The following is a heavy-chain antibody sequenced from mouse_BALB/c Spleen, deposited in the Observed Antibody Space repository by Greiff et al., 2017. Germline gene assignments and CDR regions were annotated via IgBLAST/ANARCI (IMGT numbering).Heavy chain of an antibody. D-gene: IGHD1-1*01. J-gene: IGHJ4*01. Sequence: EVQLVESGGGLVKPGGSLKLSCAASGFTFSDYYMYWVRQTPEKRLEWVATISGGGSYTYYPDSVKGRFTISRDNAKNNLYLQMSSLKSEDTAMYYCARDYYGSSYAMDYWGQGTSVTVSS. CDR1: GFTFSDYY. CDR3: ARDYYGSSYAMDY. V-gene: IGHV5-4*02. CDR2: ISGGGSYT.